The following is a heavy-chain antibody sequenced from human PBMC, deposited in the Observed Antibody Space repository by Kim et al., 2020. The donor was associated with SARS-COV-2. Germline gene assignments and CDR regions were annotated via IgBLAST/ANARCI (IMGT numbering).Heavy chain of an antibody. V-gene: IGHV3-11*01. Sequence: GGSLRLSCAASGFTFSDYYMSWIRQAPGKGLEWVSYISSSGSTIYYADSVKGRFTISRDNAKNSLYLQMNSLRAEDTAVYYCARGAAGYNFYYYYYGMDVWGQGTTVTVSS. CDR2: ISSSGSTI. J-gene: IGHJ6*02. D-gene: IGHD5-12*01. CDR3: ARGAAGYNFYYYYYGMDV. CDR1: GFTFSDYY.